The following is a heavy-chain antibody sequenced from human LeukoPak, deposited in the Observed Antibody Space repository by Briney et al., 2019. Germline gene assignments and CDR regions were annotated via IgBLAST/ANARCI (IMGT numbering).Heavy chain of an antibody. D-gene: IGHD3-22*01. J-gene: IGHJ5*02. CDR2: IRYSGTT. V-gene: IGHV4-59*12. CDR1: GGSISGYY. Sequence: PSETLSLTCTVSGGSISGYYWSWIRQPPGKGLEWIGYIRYSGTTNYSPSLKSRATISVDTSKNQFSLNLSSVTAADTAVYYCARGPQHTSYYYDSSGFRNWFDPWGQGTLVTVSS. CDR3: ARGPQHTSYYYDSSGFRNWFDP.